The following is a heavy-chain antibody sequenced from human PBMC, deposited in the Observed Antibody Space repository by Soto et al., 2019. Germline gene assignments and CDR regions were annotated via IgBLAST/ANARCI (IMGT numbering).Heavy chain of an antibody. D-gene: IGHD2-21*01. Sequence: GASVKVSCKASGYTFTGYYMHWVRQAPGQGLEWMGWINPNSGGTNYAQKFQGWVTMTRDTSISTAYMELSRLRSDDTAVYYCARASAIVSGGDWFDPWGQGTLVTVSS. CDR3: ARASAIVSGGDWFDP. J-gene: IGHJ5*02. CDR2: INPNSGGT. CDR1: GYTFTGYY. V-gene: IGHV1-2*04.